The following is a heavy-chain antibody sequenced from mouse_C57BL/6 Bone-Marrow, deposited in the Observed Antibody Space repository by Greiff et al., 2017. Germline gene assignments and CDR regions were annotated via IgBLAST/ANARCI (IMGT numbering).Heavy chain of an antibody. D-gene: IGHD2-3*01. CDR1: GYTFTSYW. J-gene: IGHJ2*01. Sequence: VKLQQPGAELVKPGASVKLSCKASGYTFTSYWMHWVKQRPGQGLEWIGMIHPNSGSTNYNEKFKSMATLTVDKSSSTAYMQLSSLTSEDSAVYYCARGGGDGYWDYWGQGTTLTVSS. CDR3: ARGGGDGYWDY. V-gene: IGHV1-64*01. CDR2: IHPNSGST.